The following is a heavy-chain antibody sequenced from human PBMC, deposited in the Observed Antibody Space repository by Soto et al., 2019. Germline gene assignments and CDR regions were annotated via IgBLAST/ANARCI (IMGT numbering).Heavy chain of an antibody. J-gene: IGHJ4*02. CDR1: GYTFTSYD. CDR3: ARVDDYVWGSYRSFDY. Sequence: QVQLVQSGAEVKKPGASVKVSCKASGYTFTSYDINWVRQATGQGLEWMGWMNPNSGNTGYAQKFQGRVTMTRNTSIRTAYMELSSLRSEDTAVYYCARVDDYVWGSYRSFDYWGQGTLVTVSS. D-gene: IGHD3-16*02. V-gene: IGHV1-8*01. CDR2: MNPNSGNT.